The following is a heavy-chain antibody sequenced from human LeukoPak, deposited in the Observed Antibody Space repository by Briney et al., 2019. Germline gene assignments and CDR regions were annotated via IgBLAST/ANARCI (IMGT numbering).Heavy chain of an antibody. CDR2: MNPNSGNT. V-gene: IGHV1-8*01. D-gene: IGHD3-10*01. CDR3: ARGDITMVRAYFYGMDV. J-gene: IGHJ6*02. CDR1: GYTFTSYD. Sequence: ASVKVSCKASGYTFTSYDINWVRQATGQGLEWMGWMNPNSGNTGYAQKFQGRVTMTRDTSTSTVYMELSSLRSEDTAVYYCARGDITMVRAYFYGMDVWGQGTTVTVSS.